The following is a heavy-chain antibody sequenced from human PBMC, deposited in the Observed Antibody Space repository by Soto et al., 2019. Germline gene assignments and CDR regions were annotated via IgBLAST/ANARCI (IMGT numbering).Heavy chain of an antibody. Sequence: GGSLRLSCAASGFTFSSYGMHWVRQAPGKGLEWVAVISYDGSNKYYADSVKGRFTISRDNSKNTPYLQMNSLRAEDTAVYYCAKDLGASRPSSWYSLRGAFDIWGQGTMVTVSS. J-gene: IGHJ3*02. CDR2: ISYDGSNK. CDR3: AKDLGASRPSSWYSLRGAFDI. CDR1: GFTFSSYG. V-gene: IGHV3-30*18. D-gene: IGHD6-13*01.